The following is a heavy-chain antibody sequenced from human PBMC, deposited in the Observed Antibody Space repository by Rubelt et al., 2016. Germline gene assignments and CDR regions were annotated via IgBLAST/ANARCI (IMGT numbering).Heavy chain of an antibody. CDR3: ARDRIRIAARQGWYFDL. Sequence: QVQLVQSGAEVKKPGASVKVSCKASGYTFTSYGISWVRQAPGQGLEWMGWISAYNGNTNYAQKLHGRVNMTTDTSTSTAYMELRSLRSDDTAVYYCARDRIRIAARQGWYFDLWGRGTLVTVSS. CDR1: GYTFTSYG. J-gene: IGHJ2*01. D-gene: IGHD6-6*01. V-gene: IGHV1-18*01. CDR2: ISAYNGNT.